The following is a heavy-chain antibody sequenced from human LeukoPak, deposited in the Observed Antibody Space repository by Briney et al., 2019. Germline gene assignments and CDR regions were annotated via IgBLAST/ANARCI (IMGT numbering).Heavy chain of an antibody. CDR2: IYWDDDK. D-gene: IGHD6-13*01. V-gene: IGHV2-5*02. Sequence: SGPTLVKPTQTLTLTCTFSGFSLSTYGEGVGWIRQPPGKALEWLALIYWDDDKRYSPSLKSRLTITKGTSKNQVVLTMTNMDPVDTATYYCAHSVSIGIAASWMEGNWFDPWGQGTLVTVSS. CDR1: GFSLSTYGEG. J-gene: IGHJ5*02. CDR3: AHSVSIGIAASWMEGNWFDP.